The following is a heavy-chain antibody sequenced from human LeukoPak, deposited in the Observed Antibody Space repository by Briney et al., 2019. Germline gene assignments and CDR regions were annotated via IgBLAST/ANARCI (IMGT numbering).Heavy chain of an antibody. Sequence: GGSLRLSCVASANYWMHWVRQAPGKGLVWVSHINSDGCWTSYADSVKGRFTISKDNAKNTVYLQMNSRRAEDTAVYYCVSFYETYWGRGTLVTVSS. J-gene: IGHJ4*02. D-gene: IGHD2/OR15-2a*01. CDR2: INSDGCWT. CDR1: ANYW. CDR3: VSFYETY. V-gene: IGHV3-74*01.